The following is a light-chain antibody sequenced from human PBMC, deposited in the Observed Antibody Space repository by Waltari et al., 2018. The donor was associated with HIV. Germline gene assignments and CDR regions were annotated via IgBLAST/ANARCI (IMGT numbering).Light chain of an antibody. CDR3: ATWDDSLNGPV. J-gene: IGLJ3*02. Sequence: QSVLTQPPSASGTPGQRVTISCSGSISNTGSNTVNWYQQLPGTAPKLLTYTTNQRPSGVPDRFSGSKSGASASLAISGLQSDDEADYYCATWDDSLNGPVFGGGTKLTVL. V-gene: IGLV1-44*01. CDR2: TTN. CDR1: ISNTGSNT.